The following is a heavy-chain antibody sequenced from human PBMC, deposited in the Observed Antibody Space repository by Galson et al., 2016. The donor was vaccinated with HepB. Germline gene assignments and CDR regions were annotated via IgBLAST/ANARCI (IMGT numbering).Heavy chain of an antibody. V-gene: IGHV3-7*04. CDR3: TRDIAAFGGVME. CDR2: IKEDGSEK. J-gene: IGHJ4*02. D-gene: IGHD3-16*01. Sequence: SLRLSGAGSGFTLSRYWMSWVRQAPGTGLEWVANIKEDGSEKKYVDSVKGRFTISRDNAKNSVYLQMNSLRAEDTAVYYCTRDIAAFGGVMEWGQGTLVTISS. CDR1: GFTLSRYW.